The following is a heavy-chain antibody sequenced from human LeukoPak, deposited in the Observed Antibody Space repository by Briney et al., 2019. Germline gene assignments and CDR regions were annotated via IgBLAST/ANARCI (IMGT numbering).Heavy chain of an antibody. V-gene: IGHV3-30*18. CDR2: ISYDGSNK. Sequence: PGRSLRLSCAASGFTFSSYGMHWVRQAPGKGLEWVAVISYDGSNKYYADSVKGRFTISRDNSKNTLYLQMNSLRAEDTAVYYCAKDKVDTAMVTPFDYWGQGTLVTVSS. J-gene: IGHJ4*02. CDR3: AKDKVDTAMVTPFDY. CDR1: GFTFSSYG. D-gene: IGHD5-18*01.